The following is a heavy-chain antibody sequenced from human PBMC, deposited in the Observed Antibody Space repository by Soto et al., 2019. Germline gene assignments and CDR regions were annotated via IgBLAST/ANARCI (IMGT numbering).Heavy chain of an antibody. V-gene: IGHV3-7*03. CDR2: IKQDGSEK. J-gene: IGHJ6*02. D-gene: IGHD5-18*01. CDR3: ARAGYSYGILPYYYYGMDV. CDR1: GFTFSSYW. Sequence: GGSLRLSCAASGFTFSSYWMSWVRQAPGKGLEWVANIKQDGSEKYYVDSVKGRFTISRDNAKNSLYLQMNSLRAEDTAVYYCARAGYSYGILPYYYYGMDVWGQGTTVTVSS.